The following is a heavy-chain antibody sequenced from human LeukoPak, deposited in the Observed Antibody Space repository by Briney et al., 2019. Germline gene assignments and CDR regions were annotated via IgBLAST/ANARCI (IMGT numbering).Heavy chain of an antibody. CDR3: AREGTFSSPRNWFDP. Sequence: ASVKVSCKASGYTFTGYYMHWVRQAPGQGLEWMGWINPNSGGTNYAQKFQGRVTMTRDTSISTAYMELSILRSEDTAVYYCAREGTFSSPRNWFDPWGQGTLVTVSS. CDR1: GYTFTGYY. CDR2: INPNSGGT. J-gene: IGHJ5*02. V-gene: IGHV1-2*02. D-gene: IGHD6-13*01.